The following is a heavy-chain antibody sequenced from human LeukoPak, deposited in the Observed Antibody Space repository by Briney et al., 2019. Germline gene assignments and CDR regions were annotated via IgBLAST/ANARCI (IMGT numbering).Heavy chain of an antibody. CDR1: GVYISSYY. D-gene: IGHD2-2*01. CDR3: ALGDCSSTSCYVFDY. CDR2: IFNSGST. Sequence: SETLSLTCTVSGVYISSYYWSWIRQPPGNELEWIGDIFNSGSTNYNLFLKSRVTISVDTSKNQFSLKLSSVTAADAAVYFCALGDCSSTSCYVFDYWGQGTLVTVSS. J-gene: IGHJ4*02. V-gene: IGHV4-59*01.